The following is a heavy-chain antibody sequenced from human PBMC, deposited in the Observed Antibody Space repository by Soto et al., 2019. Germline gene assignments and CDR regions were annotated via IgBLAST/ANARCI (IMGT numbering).Heavy chain of an antibody. CDR1: GFTFSSYG. V-gene: IGHV3-30*18. D-gene: IGHD3-16*01. CDR2: ISYDGSNK. J-gene: IGHJ4*02. CDR3: AKVNYDSPLDY. Sequence: GGSLRLSCAASGFTFSSYGMHWVRQAPGKGLEWVAVISYDGSNKYYADSVKGRFTISRDNSKNTLYLQMNSLRAEDTAVYYCAKVNYDSPLDYWGQGTLVTVSS.